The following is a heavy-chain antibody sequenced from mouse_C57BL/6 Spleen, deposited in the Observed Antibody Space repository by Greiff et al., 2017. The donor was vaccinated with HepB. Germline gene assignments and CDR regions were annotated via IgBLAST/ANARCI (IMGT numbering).Heavy chain of an antibody. J-gene: IGHJ4*01. D-gene: IGHD1-1*01. V-gene: IGHV1-81*01. CDR3: ARSGYYYGSSYVDYAMDY. Sequence: VQLQQSGAELARPGASVKLSCKASGYTFTSYGISWVKQSTGQGLEWIGEIYPRSGNTYYNEKFKGKATLTADKSSSTAYMELRSLTSEDSAVYFCARSGYYYGSSYVDYAMDYWGQGTSVTVSS. CDR2: IYPRSGNT. CDR1: GYTFTSYG.